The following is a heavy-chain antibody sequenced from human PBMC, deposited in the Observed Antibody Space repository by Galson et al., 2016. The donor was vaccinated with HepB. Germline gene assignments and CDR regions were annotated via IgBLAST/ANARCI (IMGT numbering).Heavy chain of an antibody. D-gene: IGHD3-10*01. CDR2: VYFTGTT. CDR3: ARTRVRGLIGWDFPL. Sequence: SETLSLTCSVSGGSASSYYWSWIRQSPGGGLEWIGYVYFTGTTNYNSSLRSRVTISMDTSTNQFSLKMMSVTAADTAVYYCARTRVRGLIGWDFPLWGQGTLVTVSS. CDR1: GGSASSYY. V-gene: IGHV4-59*02. J-gene: IGHJ1*01.